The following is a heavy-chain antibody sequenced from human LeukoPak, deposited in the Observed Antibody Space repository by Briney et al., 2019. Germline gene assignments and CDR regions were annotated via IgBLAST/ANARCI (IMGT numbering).Heavy chain of an antibody. V-gene: IGHV1-8*01. D-gene: IGHD5-24*01. CDR1: GYTFNNYD. Sequence: ASVKVSCKTSGYTFNNYDINWVRQAPGQGLEWMGWMNPNSGNTGYAQKFQGRFTLTRETFISTAYMELSSLRSDDTAVYYCVRAMAPLDTFNYQYAMDVWGQGTMVTVSS. J-gene: IGHJ6*02. CDR2: MNPNSGNT. CDR3: VRAMAPLDTFNYQYAMDV.